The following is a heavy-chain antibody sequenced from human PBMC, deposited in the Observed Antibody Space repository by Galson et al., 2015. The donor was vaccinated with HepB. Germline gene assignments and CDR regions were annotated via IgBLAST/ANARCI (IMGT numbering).Heavy chain of an antibody. V-gene: IGHV1-69*01. Sequence: WVRQAPGQGLEWMGGIIPIFGIANYAQKFQGRVTITADESTSTAYMELSSLRSEDTAVYYCARGPRDYYDSSGYYPDAPFWFDPWGQGTLVTVSS. D-gene: IGHD3-22*01. CDR2: IIPIFGIA. J-gene: IGHJ5*02. CDR3: ARGPRDYYDSSGYYPDAPFWFDP.